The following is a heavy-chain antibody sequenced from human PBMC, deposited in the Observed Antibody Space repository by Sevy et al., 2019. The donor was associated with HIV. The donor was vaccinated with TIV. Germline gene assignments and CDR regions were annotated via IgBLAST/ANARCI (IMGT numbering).Heavy chain of an antibody. J-gene: IGHJ4*02. CDR3: TRDLAQWPPTHFDY. Sequence: GGSLRLSCTASGFTFGDYAMSWFRQAPGKGLEWVGFIRSKAYGVTTEYAASVKGRFTISRDDSKSIAYLQMNSLKTEDTAVYYCTRDLAQWPPTHFDYWGQGTLVTVSS. D-gene: IGHD6-19*01. CDR1: GFTFGDYA. CDR2: IRSKAYGVTT. V-gene: IGHV3-49*03.